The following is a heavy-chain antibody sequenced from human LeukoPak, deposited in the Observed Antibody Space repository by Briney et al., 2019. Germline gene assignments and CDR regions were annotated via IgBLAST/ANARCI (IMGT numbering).Heavy chain of an antibody. V-gene: IGHV4-59*01. CDR1: GGSISSYY. CDR2: IYYSGST. CDR3: ARGVGDDYGDYGGRHYYYYYMDV. Sequence: PSETLSLTCTVSGGSISSYYWSWIRQPPGKGLEWIGYIYYSGSTNYNPSLKSRVTISIDTSKNQFSLKLRSVTAADTAVYYCARGVGDDYGDYGGRHYYYYYMDVWGKGTTVTVSS. J-gene: IGHJ6*03. D-gene: IGHD4-17*01.